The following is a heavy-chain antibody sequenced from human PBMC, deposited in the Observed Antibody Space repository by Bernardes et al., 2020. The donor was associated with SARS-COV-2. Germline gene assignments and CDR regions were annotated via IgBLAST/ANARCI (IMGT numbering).Heavy chain of an antibody. CDR1: GYSFRSSA. CDR3: ARSRDYGDFGGILRGYYVGY. V-gene: IGHV3-23*01. CDR2: LSGSAGSP. Sequence: SCAASGYSFRSSAMTWVRQVPGPGLAWVSALSGSAGSPYYADSLKGRFTISRDNSKNTLYLQMNSLRAEDTSVYYCARSRDYGDFGGILRGYYVGYWGQGTLVTVSS. J-gene: IGHJ4*02. D-gene: IGHD4-17*01.